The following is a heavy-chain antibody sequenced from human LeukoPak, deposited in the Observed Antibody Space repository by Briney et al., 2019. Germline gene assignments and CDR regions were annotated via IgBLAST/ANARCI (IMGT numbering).Heavy chain of an antibody. CDR3: AKGGPGDHSPCDY. CDR2: IRYDGSNK. CDR1: GFTFSSYG. Sequence: RGSLRLSCAASGFTFSSYGMHWVRQAPGKGLEWVAFIRYDGSNKYYADSVKGRFTISRDNSKNTLYLQMNSLRAEDTAVYYCAKGGPGDHSPCDYWGQGTLVTVSS. J-gene: IGHJ4*02. V-gene: IGHV3-30*02. D-gene: IGHD4-17*01.